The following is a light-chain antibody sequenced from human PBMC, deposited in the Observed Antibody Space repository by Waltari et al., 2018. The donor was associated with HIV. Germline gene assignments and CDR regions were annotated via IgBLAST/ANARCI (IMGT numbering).Light chain of an antibody. V-gene: IGKV3-20*01. J-gene: IGKJ2*03. CDR2: SAS. Sequence: EIVLTQSPGTLSLSPGERATLSCRASQSVSSMYLAWYQQKPGQAPRLLIYSASSRATGIPDRFSGSWSGTDFTLTISRLEPEDFAVYYCQQYGSSPDSFGQGTKLEIK. CDR1: QSVSSMY. CDR3: QQYGSSPDS.